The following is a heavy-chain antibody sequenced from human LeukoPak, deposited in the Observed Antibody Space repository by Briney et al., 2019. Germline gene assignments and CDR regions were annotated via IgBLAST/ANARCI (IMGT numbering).Heavy chain of an antibody. CDR3: VRERQIYSDSV. Sequence: SQTLSLTCTVSGVSISSGGYYWNWIRQPPGKGLEWIGNTDYRGGATYSPSLKSRISISVDTSKNQVSLELNSVTVADTAVYYCVRERQIYSDSVWGQGTLVTVSS. D-gene: IGHD3-22*01. CDR2: TDYRGGA. J-gene: IGHJ4*02. CDR1: GVSISSGGYY. V-gene: IGHV4-30-4*08.